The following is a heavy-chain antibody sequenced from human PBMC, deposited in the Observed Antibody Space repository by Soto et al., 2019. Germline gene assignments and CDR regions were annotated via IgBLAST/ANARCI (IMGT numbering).Heavy chain of an antibody. D-gene: IGHD1-26*01. J-gene: IGHJ4*02. CDR3: ARDPRWELPDY. Sequence: QVQLVESGGGVVQPGRSLRLSCAASGFTFSSYAMHWVRQAPGKGLEWVAVISYDGSNKYYADSVKGRFTISRDNSKNTLYLQMNSLRAEDTAVYYCARDPRWELPDYWGQGTLVTVSS. V-gene: IGHV3-30-3*01. CDR1: GFTFSSYA. CDR2: ISYDGSNK.